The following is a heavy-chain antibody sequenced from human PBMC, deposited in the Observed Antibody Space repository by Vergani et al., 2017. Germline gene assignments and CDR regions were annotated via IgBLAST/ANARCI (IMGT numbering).Heavy chain of an antibody. CDR2: INNNGGST. D-gene: IGHD2-2*01. CDR1: GFTFNSYA. CDR3: AKVCGSTSCPYGGGAFDV. V-gene: IGHV3-23*01. Sequence: QLLESGGGLIQPGGSLRLSCAASGFTFNSYAMTWVRQARGKGLELVSGINNNGGSTYYADSVKGLFTISRDNSKNTLYLQMTDLRAEYTATYYCAKVCGSTSCPYGGGAFDVWGHGTMVTVSS. J-gene: IGHJ3*01.